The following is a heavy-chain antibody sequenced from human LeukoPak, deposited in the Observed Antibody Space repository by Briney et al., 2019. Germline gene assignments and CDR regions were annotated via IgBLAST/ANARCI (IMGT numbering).Heavy chain of an antibody. V-gene: IGHV1-2*06. J-gene: IGHJ4*02. CDR2: INPNSGGT. Sequence: GASVKVSCKASGYTFTGYYMHWVRQAPGQGLEWMGRINPNSGGTNYAQKFQGRVTMTRDTSISTAYMELSRLRSDDTAVYYCARPSGLYSGWYGNFDYWGQGTLVTVSS. CDR3: ARPSGLYSGWYGNFDY. CDR1: GYTFTGYY. D-gene: IGHD6-19*01.